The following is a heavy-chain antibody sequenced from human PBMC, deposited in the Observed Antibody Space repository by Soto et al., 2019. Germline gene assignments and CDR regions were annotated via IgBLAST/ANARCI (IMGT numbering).Heavy chain of an antibody. CDR2: INAGNGNT. V-gene: IGHV1-3*01. CDR3: ARDDSSSWYFDY. D-gene: IGHD6-13*01. Sequence: SVKVSCKASGYTFTSYAMHWVRQAPGQRLEWMGWINAGNGNTKYSQKFQGRVTITRDTSASTAYMELSSLRSEDTAVYYCARDDSSSWYFDYWGQGTLVTVSS. J-gene: IGHJ4*02. CDR1: GYTFTSYA.